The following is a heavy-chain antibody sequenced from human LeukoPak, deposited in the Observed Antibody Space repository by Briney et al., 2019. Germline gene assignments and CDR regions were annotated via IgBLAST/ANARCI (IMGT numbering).Heavy chain of an antibody. J-gene: IGHJ4*02. Sequence: PGGSLRLSCAASGFTFDDYGMSWVRQAPGKGLEWVSGINWNGGSTGYADSVKGRFTISRDNGKNSLYLQMNSLRAEDTAVYYCARADPIYDFWSGGDYWGQGTLVTVSS. D-gene: IGHD3-3*01. CDR1: GFTFDDYG. CDR3: ARADPIYDFWSGGDY. CDR2: INWNGGST. V-gene: IGHV3-20*04.